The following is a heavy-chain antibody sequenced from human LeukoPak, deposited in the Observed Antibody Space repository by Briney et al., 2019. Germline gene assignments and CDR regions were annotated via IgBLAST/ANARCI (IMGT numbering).Heavy chain of an antibody. CDR3: ARFTYTTRPSDV. CDR2: IHSSGST. CDR1: GGSISGYY. D-gene: IGHD3-16*01. Sequence: KPSETLSLTCSVSGGSISGYYWSWIRQPPGQTLEWIGYIHSSGSTNYNPSLQSRVTMSVDTSMNQISLRLSSVTAADTAVYYCARFTYTTRPSDVWGRGTTVTVSS. J-gene: IGHJ6*04. V-gene: IGHV4-4*09.